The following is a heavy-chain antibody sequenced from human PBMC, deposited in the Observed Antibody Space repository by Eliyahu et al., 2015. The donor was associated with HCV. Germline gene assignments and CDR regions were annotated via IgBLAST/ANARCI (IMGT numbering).Heavy chain of an antibody. D-gene: IGHD3-22*01. Sequence: QVQLQQWGAGLLKPSETLSLTCAVNGESFSGYFLDRVPPAPREGLGWVGGITHSGSTSYNPSLKSRVTISVETSKNQFSLKLRSVTAADTAVYYCARVVRAVVISYIDSWGQGSLVPVSS. J-gene: IGHJ4*02. CDR2: ITHSGST. CDR3: ARVVRAVVISYIDS. CDR1: GESFSGYF. V-gene: IGHV4-34*02.